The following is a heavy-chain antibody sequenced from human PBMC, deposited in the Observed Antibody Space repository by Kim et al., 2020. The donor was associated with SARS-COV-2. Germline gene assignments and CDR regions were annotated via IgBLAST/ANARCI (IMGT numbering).Heavy chain of an antibody. CDR3: VRDLYSGYDPSDY. J-gene: IGHJ4*02. Sequence: GGSLRLSCAASGFTFGNYWMTWVRQAPGKGMEWVANIKPDGSQKNYVDSVKGRFTISRDNAKNSLYLQMNSLRAEDTAVYYCVRDLYSGYDPSDYWGRGTVVTVSS. V-gene: IGHV3-7*03. CDR1: GFTFGNYW. CDR2: IKPDGSQK. D-gene: IGHD5-12*01.